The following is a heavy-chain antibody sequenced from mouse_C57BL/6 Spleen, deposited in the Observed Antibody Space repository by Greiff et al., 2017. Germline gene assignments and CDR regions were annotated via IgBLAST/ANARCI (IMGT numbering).Heavy chain of an antibody. D-gene: IGHD1-1*01. J-gene: IGHJ1*03. Sequence: QVQLQQPGAELVMPGASVKLSCKASGYTFTSYWMHWVKQRPGQGLEWIGEIDPSDSYTNYNQKFKGKSTLTVDKSSSTAYMQLSSLTSEDSAVYYCARGDYYGSTQRWYFDVWGTGTTVTVSS. CDR1: GYTFTSYW. CDR3: ARGDYYGSTQRWYFDV. CDR2: IDPSDSYT. V-gene: IGHV1-69*01.